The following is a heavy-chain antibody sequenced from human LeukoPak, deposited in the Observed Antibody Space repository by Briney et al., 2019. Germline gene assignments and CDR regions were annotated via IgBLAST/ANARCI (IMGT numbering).Heavy chain of an antibody. D-gene: IGHD2-15*01. J-gene: IGHJ3*02. CDR1: GGSISSGGYY. V-gene: IGHV4-31*03. CDR2: IYYSGST. Sequence: PSQTLSLTCTVSGGSISSGGYYWSWIRQHPGKGLEWIGYIYYSGSTYYNPSLKSRVTISVDTSKNQFSLKLSSVTAADTAVYYCARAHELVVDASDIWGQGTMVTVSS. CDR3: ARAHELVVDASDI.